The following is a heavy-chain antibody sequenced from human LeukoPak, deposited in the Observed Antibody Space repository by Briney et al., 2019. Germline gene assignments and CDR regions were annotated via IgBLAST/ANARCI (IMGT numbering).Heavy chain of an antibody. J-gene: IGHJ4*02. CDR1: GYIFTDYY. Sequence: ASVKVSCKASGYIFTDYYIHWVRQAPGQGLEWMGWINPNSGGTNYAQEFQGRVTMTRDTSITTTYMGLSRLKSDDTAVYYCAREAVRYCGGDCQVDYWGRGTLVTVSS. CDR3: AREAVRYCGGDCQVDY. D-gene: IGHD2-21*02. V-gene: IGHV1-2*02. CDR2: INPNSGGT.